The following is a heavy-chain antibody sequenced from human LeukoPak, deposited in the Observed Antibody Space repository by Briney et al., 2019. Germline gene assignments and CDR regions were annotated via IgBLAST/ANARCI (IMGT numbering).Heavy chain of an antibody. CDR3: AKDQCTRTSCDGYPGH. CDR1: GFTFSSYG. Sequence: GGSLRLSCAASGFTFSSYGMHWVRQAPGKGLEWVAFIHFDGSPKYSGDSVKGRFTVSRDNSKNTLYLQMNSLRPEDTAVYYCAKDQCTRTSCDGYPGHWGQGTLVTVSS. V-gene: IGHV3-30*02. D-gene: IGHD2-2*01. CDR2: IHFDGSPK. J-gene: IGHJ4*02.